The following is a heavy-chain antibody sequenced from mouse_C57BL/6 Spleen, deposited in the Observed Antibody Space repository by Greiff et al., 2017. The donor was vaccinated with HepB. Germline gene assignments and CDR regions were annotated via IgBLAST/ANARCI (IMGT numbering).Heavy chain of an antibody. J-gene: IGHJ2*01. V-gene: IGHV5-6*01. CDR3: ARREYYGSLDY. CDR1: GFTFSSYG. Sequence: EVQLVESGGDLVKPGGSLKLSCAASGFTFSSYGMSWVRQTPDKRLEWVATISSGGSYTYYPDSVKGRFTISRDNAKNTLYLQMSSLKSEDTAMYYCARREYYGSLDYWGQGTTLTVSS. D-gene: IGHD1-1*01. CDR2: ISSGGSYT.